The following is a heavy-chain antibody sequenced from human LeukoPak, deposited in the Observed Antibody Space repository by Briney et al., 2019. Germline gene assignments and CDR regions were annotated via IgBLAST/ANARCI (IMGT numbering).Heavy chain of an antibody. V-gene: IGHV3-30*03. D-gene: IGHD1-26*01. J-gene: IGHJ4*02. Sequence: GGSLRLYCAASGFTFSSYGMHWVRHAPGEGLEWVAVISYDGSSKYYADSLKGRFTISRDNSKNTLYLQISTLRAGGTAVYYCAAVSGSYYVDTYYSGQGAPVTASS. CDR2: ISYDGSSK. CDR1: GFTFSSYG. CDR3: AAVSGSYYVDTYY.